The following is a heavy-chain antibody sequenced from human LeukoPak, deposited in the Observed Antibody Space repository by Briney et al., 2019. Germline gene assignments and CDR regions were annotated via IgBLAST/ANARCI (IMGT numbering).Heavy chain of an antibody. J-gene: IGHJ6*02. CDR1: GYTFTSNY. D-gene: IGHD3-22*01. CDR2: IYPRDGST. CDR3: AREDREPNDSSGYYGYYGMDV. Sequence: ASVKVSCKASGYTFTSNYIHWVRQAPGQGLEWMGMIYPRDGSTSYAQKFQGRVTVTRDTSTSTVYMELSSLRSEDTAVYYCAREDREPNDSSGYYGYYGMDVWGQGTTVTVSS. V-gene: IGHV1-46*01.